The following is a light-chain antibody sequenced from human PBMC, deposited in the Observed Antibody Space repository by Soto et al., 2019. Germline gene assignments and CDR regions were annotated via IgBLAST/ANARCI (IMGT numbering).Light chain of an antibody. CDR1: QSVRSW. CDR2: DAS. V-gene: IGKV1-12*01. CDR3: QQANSFPPASIT. J-gene: IGKJ5*01. Sequence: DIQMTQSPSTLSASVVDRVTITCRASQSVRSWLAWYQQKPGRAPKFLIYDASSLESGVPSRFSGSGSGTDFTLTISSLQPEDFATYYCQQANSFPPASITFGQGTRLEIK.